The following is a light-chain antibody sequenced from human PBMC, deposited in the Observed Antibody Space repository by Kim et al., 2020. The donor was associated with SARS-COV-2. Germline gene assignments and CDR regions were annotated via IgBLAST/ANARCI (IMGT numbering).Light chain of an antibody. J-gene: IGKJ5*01. CDR1: QNIGSA. V-gene: IGKV3-15*01. CDR2: GAS. Sequence: EIVMTQSPDTLSVSPGERATLSCRASQNIGSALAWYHHKPGQAPSLLIYGASVRATGIPARFSGSGSGTDFTLTISSLQSEDYAVYYCQQYHNWPPVTFGQGTRLEIK. CDR3: QQYHNWPPVT.